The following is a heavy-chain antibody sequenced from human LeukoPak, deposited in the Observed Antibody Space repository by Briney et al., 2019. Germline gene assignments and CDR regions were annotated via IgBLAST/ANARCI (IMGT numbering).Heavy chain of an antibody. J-gene: IGHJ4*02. Sequence: ASVKVSCKASGYTFTSYDINWVRQATGQGLEWMGWMNPDSGNTGYAQKFQGRVTMTRDTSISTVYMELSSLRSEDTAVYYCARGQGYSNSHHDYWGQGTPVTVSS. CDR2: MNPDSGNT. D-gene: IGHD6-6*01. V-gene: IGHV1-8*01. CDR1: GYTFTSYD. CDR3: ARGQGYSNSHHDY.